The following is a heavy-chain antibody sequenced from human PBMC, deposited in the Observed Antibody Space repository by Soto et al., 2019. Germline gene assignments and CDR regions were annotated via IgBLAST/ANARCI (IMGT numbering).Heavy chain of an antibody. CDR2: VYYSGGT. CDR1: GGSISSCDCY. V-gene: IGHV4-31*03. D-gene: IGHD6-19*01. J-gene: IGHJ4*02. Sequence: QVQLQESGPGLVKPSQTLSLSCTVSGGSISSCDCYWSWIRQDPGKGLEWIGYVYYSGGTYYNPSLKGRVTISLDTSKNQFSLNLSSVTAADTAVYYCARDSGVAAAIDFWGQGTLVTVSS. CDR3: ARDSGVAAAIDF.